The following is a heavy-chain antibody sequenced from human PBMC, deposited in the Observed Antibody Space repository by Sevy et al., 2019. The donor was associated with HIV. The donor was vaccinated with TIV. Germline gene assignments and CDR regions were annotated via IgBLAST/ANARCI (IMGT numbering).Heavy chain of an antibody. CDR3: ASSKGDYYYGSGSLHADY. Sequence: GGSLRLSCAASGFTFSSYWMHWVRQAPGKGLVWVSRINSDASSTSYADSVKGRFTISRDNAKNTLYLQMNSLRAEDTAVYYCASSKGDYYYGSGSLHADYWGQGTLVTVSS. V-gene: IGHV3-74*01. D-gene: IGHD3-10*01. J-gene: IGHJ4*02. CDR2: INSDASST. CDR1: GFTFSSYW.